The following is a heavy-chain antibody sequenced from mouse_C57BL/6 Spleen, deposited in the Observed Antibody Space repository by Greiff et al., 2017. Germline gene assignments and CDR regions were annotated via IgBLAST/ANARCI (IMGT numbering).Heavy chain of an antibody. J-gene: IGHJ4*01. V-gene: IGHV5-9-1*02. CDR3: TRDRGGSNYNYAMDY. D-gene: IGHD2-5*01. CDR1: GFTFSSYA. Sequence: EVKLQESGEGLVKPGGSLKLSCAASGFTFSSYAMSWVRQTPEKRLEWVAYISSGGDYIYYADTVKGRFTITRDNARNTLYLQMSSQKSEDTAMYYCTRDRGGSNYNYAMDYWGQGTSVTVSS. CDR2: ISSGGDYI.